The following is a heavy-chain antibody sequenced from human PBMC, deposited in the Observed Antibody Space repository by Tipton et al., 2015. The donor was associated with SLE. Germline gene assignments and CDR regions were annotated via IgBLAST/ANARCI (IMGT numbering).Heavy chain of an antibody. V-gene: IGHV4-4*02. J-gene: IGHJ3*01. Sequence: TLSLTCVVSGGSISSSNWWSWIRQPPGKGLEWIGEIYHSGSSSYNPSLKSRITMSVDKSKNQLSLKLRSVTAADTAVYYCARHLVVEEAAPGDAFDLWGLGTLVTVSS. D-gene: IGHD2-15*01. CDR3: ARHLVVEEAAPGDAFDL. CDR2: IYHSGSS. CDR1: GGSISSSNW.